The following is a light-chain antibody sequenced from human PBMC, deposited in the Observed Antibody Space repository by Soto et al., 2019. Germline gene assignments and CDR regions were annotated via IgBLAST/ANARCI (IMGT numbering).Light chain of an antibody. J-gene: IGLJ2*01. CDR1: KLGDKY. CDR3: QAWDSYVV. V-gene: IGLV3-1*01. Sequence: SYELTQPPSVSVSPGQTASITCSGDKLGDKYACWYQQKPGQSPVLVIYQDSKRPSGIPERFSGSNSGNTATLTISGTQAMDEADYYCQAWDSYVVFGGGTQLTVL. CDR2: QDS.